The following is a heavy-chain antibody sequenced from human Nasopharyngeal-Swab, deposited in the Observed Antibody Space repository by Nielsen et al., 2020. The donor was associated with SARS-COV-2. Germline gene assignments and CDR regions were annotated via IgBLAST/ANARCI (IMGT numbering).Heavy chain of an antibody. CDR3: ARGLGRGLLWFGELLK. V-gene: IGHV3-11*05. J-gene: IGHJ4*02. D-gene: IGHD3-10*01. CDR1: GFTFDDYG. Sequence: GESLKISCAASGFTFDDYGMSWVRQAPGKGLEWVSYISSSSSYTNYADSVKGRFTISRDNAKNSLYLQMNSLRAEDTAVYYCARGLGRGLLWFGELLKWGQGTLVTVSS. CDR2: ISSSSSYT.